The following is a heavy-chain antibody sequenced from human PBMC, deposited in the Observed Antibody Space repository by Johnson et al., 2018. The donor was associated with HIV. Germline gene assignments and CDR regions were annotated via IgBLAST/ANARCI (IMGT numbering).Heavy chain of an antibody. V-gene: IGHV3-33*06. D-gene: IGHD1-26*01. CDR1: GFTFSTFG. J-gene: IGHJ3*01. Sequence: QVQLVESGGGVVQPGRSLRLSCAASGFTFSTFGMHWVRQAPGKGLEWVAVIWYDGSNKYYADSVKGRFTLSRDNSKNTLYLQMNSLRAEDTAWYYCAKDRGSPGIPAAFDLWGQGTMVTGYS. CDR2: IWYDGSNK. CDR3: AKDRGSPGIPAAFDL.